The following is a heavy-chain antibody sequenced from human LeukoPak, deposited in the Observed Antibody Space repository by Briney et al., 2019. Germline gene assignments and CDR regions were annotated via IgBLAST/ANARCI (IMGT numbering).Heavy chain of an antibody. Sequence: ASVKVSSKASGYTFTTYYMHWVRQAPGQGLEWMGIINPSGGSTSYAQKFQGRVTMTRNTSISTAYMELSSLRSEDTAVYYCARANHYGSGTYYYYYMDVWGKGTTVTISS. CDR1: GYTFTTYY. J-gene: IGHJ6*03. D-gene: IGHD3-10*01. CDR3: ARANHYGSGTYYYYYMDV. CDR2: INPSGGST. V-gene: IGHV1-46*01.